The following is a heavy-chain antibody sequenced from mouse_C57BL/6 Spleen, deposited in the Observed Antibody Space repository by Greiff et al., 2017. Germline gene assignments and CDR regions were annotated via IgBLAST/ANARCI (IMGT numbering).Heavy chain of an antibody. CDR1: GYAFSSYW. Sequence: VQLQQSGAELVKPGASVKISCKASGYAFSSYWMHWVKQRPGKGLEWIGQIYPGDGDTNYNRKFKGKATLTADKSSSTAYMQLSSLTSEDSAVYFCAKEDNYDGFAYWGQGTLVTVSA. J-gene: IGHJ3*01. V-gene: IGHV1-80*01. CDR2: IYPGDGDT. CDR3: AKEDNYDGFAY. D-gene: IGHD2-4*01.